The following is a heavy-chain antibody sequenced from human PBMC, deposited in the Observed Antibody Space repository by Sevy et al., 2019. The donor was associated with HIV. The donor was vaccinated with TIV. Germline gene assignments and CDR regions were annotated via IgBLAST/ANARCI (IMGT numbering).Heavy chain of an antibody. J-gene: IGHJ5*02. Sequence: ASVKVSCKASGYTFTSYDINWERQASGQGLEWMGWMNPNTANTGYAQKFQGRVTMTRNTSISTAYMELSSLRSEDTAVYYCARHRDYYDSSGYGTFDPWGQGTLVTVSS. CDR1: GYTFTSYD. CDR2: MNPNTANT. CDR3: ARHRDYYDSSGYGTFDP. D-gene: IGHD3-22*01. V-gene: IGHV1-8*01.